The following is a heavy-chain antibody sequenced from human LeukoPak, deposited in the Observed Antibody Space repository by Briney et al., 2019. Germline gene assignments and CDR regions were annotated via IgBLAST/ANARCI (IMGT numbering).Heavy chain of an antibody. CDR1: GLTVSSYA. Sequence: LGGPLTLSCVASGLTVSSYAMSWVRQAPGKGLQWVSAISGSGDSTYCADSVKGRFTISRDNSKNTLYLQMNSLRAEDTAMYYCAKDGFSVGYDWFDPWGQGTLVTVSS. CDR3: AKDGFSVGYDWFDP. J-gene: IGHJ5*02. CDR2: ISGSGDST. V-gene: IGHV3-23*01. D-gene: IGHD5-12*01.